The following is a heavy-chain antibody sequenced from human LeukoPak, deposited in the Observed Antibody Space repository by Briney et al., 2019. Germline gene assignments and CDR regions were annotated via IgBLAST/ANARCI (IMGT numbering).Heavy chain of an antibody. J-gene: IGHJ1*01. V-gene: IGHV1-3*01. D-gene: IGHD6-19*01. CDR1: GYTLTSYA. CDR2: INAGNGNT. CDR3: ARVGGIAVSPFQH. Sequence: ASVKVSCKASGYTLTSYAMHWVRQAPGQRLEWMGWINAGNGNTKYSQKFQGRVTITRDTSASTAYMELSSLRSEDTAVYYCARVGGIAVSPFQHWGQGTLVTVSS.